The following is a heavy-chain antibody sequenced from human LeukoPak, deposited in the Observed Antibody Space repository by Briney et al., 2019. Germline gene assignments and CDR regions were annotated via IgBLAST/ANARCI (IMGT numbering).Heavy chain of an antibody. D-gene: IGHD3-22*01. CDR2: ISAYNGNT. CDR3: ARQWQTDSYDAFDI. J-gene: IGHJ3*02. Sequence: EASVKVSCKASGYTFTSYGISWVRQAPGQGLEWMGWISAYNGNTNYAQKLQGRVTMTTDTSTSIAYMELRSLRSDDTAVYYCARQWQTDSYDAFDIWGQGTMVTVSS. CDR1: GYTFTSYG. V-gene: IGHV1-18*01.